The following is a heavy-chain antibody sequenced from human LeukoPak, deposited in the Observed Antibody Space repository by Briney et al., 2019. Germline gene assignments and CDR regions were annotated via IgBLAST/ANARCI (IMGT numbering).Heavy chain of an antibody. CDR1: GFTFSSYS. V-gene: IGHV3-21*04. Sequence: GGSLRLSCAASGFTFSSYSMNWVRQAPGKGLEWVSSISSSSSYIYYADSVKGRFTISRDNSKNTLYLQMNSLRAEDTAVYYCAKSGLNRFDYWGQGTLVTVSS. CDR3: AKSGLNRFDY. J-gene: IGHJ4*02. D-gene: IGHD2-15*01. CDR2: ISSSSSYI.